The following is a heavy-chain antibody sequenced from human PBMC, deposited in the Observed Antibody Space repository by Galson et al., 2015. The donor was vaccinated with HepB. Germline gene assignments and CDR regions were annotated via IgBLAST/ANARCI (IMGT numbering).Heavy chain of an antibody. V-gene: IGHV1-18*01. Sequence: SVKVSCKASGYSFSDFGISWVRQAPGQGLEWVGWISGYNGHTQYAQKLQDRVTLTRDTSTSVGYMELRSLRIEDTAVYYCARFLRSAFTFDFWGHGTLVTVSS. CDR3: ARFLRSAFTFDF. CDR2: ISGYNGHT. D-gene: IGHD3-3*01. CDR1: GYSFSDFG. J-gene: IGHJ4*01.